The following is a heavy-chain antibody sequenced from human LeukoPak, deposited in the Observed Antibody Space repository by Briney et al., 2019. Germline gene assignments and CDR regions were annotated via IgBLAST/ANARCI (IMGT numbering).Heavy chain of an antibody. Sequence: SETLSLTCTVSGGSISSYYWSWIRQPPGKGLEWIGYIYYSGSTNYNPSLKSRVTISVDTSKEQFSLKLNSVTAADTAVYYCARYDFWSGYQDYWGQGTLVTVSS. J-gene: IGHJ4*02. CDR2: IYYSGST. CDR1: GGSISSYY. D-gene: IGHD3-3*01. CDR3: ARYDFWSGYQDY. V-gene: IGHV4-59*01.